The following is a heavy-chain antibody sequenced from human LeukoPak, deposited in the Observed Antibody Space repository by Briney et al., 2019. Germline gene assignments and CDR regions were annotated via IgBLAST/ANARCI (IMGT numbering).Heavy chain of an antibody. Sequence: PGGSPRLSCAASGFTFTNTWMNWVRQAPGKGLEWVGRIRSKTDGGTTDYAAPVKGRFTISRDDSRNTLYLQLNSLKSEDTAVYYCTTVGYDSSGYYSYYFDCWGQGTLVTVSS. CDR1: GFTFTNTW. CDR3: TTVGYDSSGYYSYYFDC. CDR2: IRSKTDGGTT. D-gene: IGHD3-22*01. V-gene: IGHV3-15*07. J-gene: IGHJ4*02.